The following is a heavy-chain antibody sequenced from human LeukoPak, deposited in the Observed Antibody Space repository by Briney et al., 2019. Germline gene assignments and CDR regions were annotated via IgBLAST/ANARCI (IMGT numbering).Heavy chain of an antibody. D-gene: IGHD1-7*01. V-gene: IGHV3-21*01. CDR2: ISSSSSYI. CDR3: ASVMGWNYYFDY. J-gene: IGHJ4*02. Sequence: AGGSLRLSCAASGFTFSSYSMNWVRQAPGKGLEWVSSISSSSSYIYYADSVKGRFTISRDNAKNSLYLQMNSLRAVDTAVYYCASVMGWNYYFDYWGQGTLVTVSS. CDR1: GFTFSSYS.